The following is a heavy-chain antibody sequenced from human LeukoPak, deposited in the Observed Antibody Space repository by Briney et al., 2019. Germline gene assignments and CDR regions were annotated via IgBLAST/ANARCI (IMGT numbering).Heavy chain of an antibody. D-gene: IGHD1-26*01. CDR1: GFTFSNYG. Sequence: GGSLRLSCAASGFTFSNYGMHWVRQAPGKGLEWVAIIWHDGSNKNYADSVKGRFTISRDNSKNTLYLQMNSLRAEDTAEYYCAKSLLTTASGTGRAFDIWGQGTMVTVSS. J-gene: IGHJ3*02. CDR3: AKSLLTTASGTGRAFDI. V-gene: IGHV3-33*06. CDR2: IWHDGSNK.